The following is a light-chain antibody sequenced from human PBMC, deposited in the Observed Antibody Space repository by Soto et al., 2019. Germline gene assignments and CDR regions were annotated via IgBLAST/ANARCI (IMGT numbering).Light chain of an antibody. CDR3: QQYSNWPLT. CDR1: QSVSNN. V-gene: IGKV3-15*01. Sequence: EIVLTQSPGTLSLSPGERATLSCRASQSVSNNYLAWYQQKPGQAPRLLIYGASTRATGIPARFSGSGSGTEFTLTINSLQSEDFAVYYCQQYSNWPLTFGGGTKVDIK. J-gene: IGKJ4*01. CDR2: GAS.